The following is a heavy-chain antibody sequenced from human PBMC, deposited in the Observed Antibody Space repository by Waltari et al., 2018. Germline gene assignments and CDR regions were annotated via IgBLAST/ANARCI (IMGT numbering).Heavy chain of an antibody. Sequence: EVQLVESGGGLVQPGGSLRLSCAASGFTSPSYEMNWVRQAPGKGLEWVSYISSSGSTIYYADSVKGRFTISRDNAKNSLYLQMNSLRAEDTAVYYCARDAGTTFDYWGQGTLVTVSS. CDR2: ISSSGSTI. J-gene: IGHJ4*02. D-gene: IGHD1-7*01. V-gene: IGHV3-48*03. CDR3: ARDAGTTFDY. CDR1: GFTSPSYE.